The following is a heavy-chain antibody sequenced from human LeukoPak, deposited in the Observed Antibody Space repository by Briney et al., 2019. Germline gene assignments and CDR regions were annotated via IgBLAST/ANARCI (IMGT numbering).Heavy chain of an antibody. CDR1: GYTFIGYY. J-gene: IGHJ4*02. CDR2: IIPNSGDT. Sequence: ASVKVSCKASGYTFIGYYIHWVRQAPGQVLEWVGWIIPNSGDTKYAQKFQGRVTMTRDTSISTAYLELTRLRSDDTAFYYCARVEALYHLPTRWGQGTLVTVSS. V-gene: IGHV1-2*02. D-gene: IGHD6-6*01. CDR3: ARVEALYHLPTR.